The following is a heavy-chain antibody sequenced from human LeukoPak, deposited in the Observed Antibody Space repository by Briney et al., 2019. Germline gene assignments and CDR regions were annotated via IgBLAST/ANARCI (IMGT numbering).Heavy chain of an antibody. J-gene: IGHJ4*02. D-gene: IGHD3-3*01. V-gene: IGHV4-34*01. Sequence: SETLSLTCAVYGGSFSDYYWTWIRQPPGKGLEWLGEINHSGSPNNNPSLKSRVSISFDTSKNQFSLKLTSVTAADTAVYYCGSRRTAMFGVIKGPIDYWGQGTLVTVSS. CDR3: GSRRTAMFGVIKGPIDY. CDR2: INHSGSP. CDR1: GGSFSDYY.